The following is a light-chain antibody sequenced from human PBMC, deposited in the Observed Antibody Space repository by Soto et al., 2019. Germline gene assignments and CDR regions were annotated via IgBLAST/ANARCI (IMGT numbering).Light chain of an antibody. Sequence: QSALTQPASVSGSPGQSITISCTGTSSDVGGYNYASWYQQYPGKAPKLLIHDVSDRPSGVSNRFSGSKSGNTASLTISGLQAEDEADYYCSSYTTSSTLVFGGGTKLTVL. J-gene: IGLJ2*01. CDR3: SSYTTSSTLV. CDR2: DVS. V-gene: IGLV2-14*03. CDR1: SSDVGGYNY.